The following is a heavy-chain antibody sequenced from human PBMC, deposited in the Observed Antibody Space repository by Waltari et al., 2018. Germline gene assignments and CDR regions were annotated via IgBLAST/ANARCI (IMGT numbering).Heavy chain of an antibody. Sequence: EVQLVQSGAEVKKPGESLKISCQGSGYTFTNYWIGWVRQMPGKGLEWMGITYPGDSDTPYSPPVEGQVTISADKSISIAYLQWSSLKASDTAMYYCVRQVGTNWFDPWGQGTLVTVSS. J-gene: IGHJ5*02. V-gene: IGHV5-51*01. CDR1: GYTFTNYW. CDR3: VRQVGTNWFDP. D-gene: IGHD5-12*01. CDR2: TYPGDSDT.